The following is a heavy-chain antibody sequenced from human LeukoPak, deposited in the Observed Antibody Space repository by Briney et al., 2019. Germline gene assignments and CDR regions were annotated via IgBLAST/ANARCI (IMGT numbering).Heavy chain of an antibody. Sequence: GGSLRLSCAASGFTFSSYWMNWVRLAPGKGLEWVANIKQDGSEKYFVDTVKGRFTISRDNAKNSLYLQMNSLRAEDTAVYYCARGFGGFDYWGQGTLVTVSS. CDR1: GFTFSSYW. CDR3: ARGFGGFDY. J-gene: IGHJ4*02. V-gene: IGHV3-7*04. CDR2: IKQDGSEK. D-gene: IGHD3-10*01.